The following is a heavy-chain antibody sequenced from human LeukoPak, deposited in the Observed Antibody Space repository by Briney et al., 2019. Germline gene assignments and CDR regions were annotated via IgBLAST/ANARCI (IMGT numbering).Heavy chain of an antibody. Sequence: GGSLRLSCEASGFSFSTYAMRWVRQTPGTGLQLVASITDNGGDTYYADAVKGRFTVSRDNSKNTLYLQMNSLRAEDTAVYYCARDIRLRYFDWLPAVNFDYWGQGTLVTVSS. CDR1: GFSFSTYA. J-gene: IGHJ4*02. D-gene: IGHD3-9*01. V-gene: IGHV3-23*01. CDR3: ARDIRLRYFDWLPAVNFDY. CDR2: ITDNGGDT.